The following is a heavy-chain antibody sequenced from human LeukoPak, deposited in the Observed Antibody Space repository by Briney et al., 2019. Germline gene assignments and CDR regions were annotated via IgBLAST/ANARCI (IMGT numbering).Heavy chain of an antibody. V-gene: IGHV1-2*02. CDR1: GYTFTGHY. J-gene: IGHJ6*03. CDR2: INPNSGGT. CDR3: ARAGTTGTDYYYYYMDV. Sequence: ASVKVSCKASGYTFTGHYMHWVRQAPGQGLEWMGWINPNSGGTNYAQKFQGRVTMTRDTSISTAYMELSRLRSDDTAVYYCARAGTTGTDYYYYYMDVWGKGTTVTVSS. D-gene: IGHD1-1*01.